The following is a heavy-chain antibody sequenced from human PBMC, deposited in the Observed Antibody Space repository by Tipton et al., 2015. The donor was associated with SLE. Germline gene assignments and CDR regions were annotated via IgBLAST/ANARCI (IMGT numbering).Heavy chain of an antibody. V-gene: IGHV3-74*01. CDR2: INSDGSST. CDR1: GFTFSSYW. CDR3: TREYSSWYVRFDP. J-gene: IGHJ5*02. D-gene: IGHD6-13*01. Sequence: SLRLSCAASGFTFSSYWMHWVRQAPGKGLVWVSRINSDGSSTSYADSVKGRFTISRDNAKNTLYLQMNSLRAEDTAVYYCTREYSSWYVRFDPWGQGTLVTVSS.